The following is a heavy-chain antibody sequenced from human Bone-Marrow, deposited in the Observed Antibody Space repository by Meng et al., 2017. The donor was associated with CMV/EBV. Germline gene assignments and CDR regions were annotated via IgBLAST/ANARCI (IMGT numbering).Heavy chain of an antibody. V-gene: IGHV3-23*01. CDR1: RFTFSTYA. J-gene: IGHJ4*02. CDR3: AKAITGKS. CDR2: ISGSGGTT. Sequence: GGSLRLSCAASRFTFSTYAMSWVRQAPGKGLEWVSGISGSGGTTYNADSVKGRFTISRDNSKNTLYLQMNSLRAEDTAVYYCAKAITGKSWGQGTLVTVSS. D-gene: IGHD1-20*01.